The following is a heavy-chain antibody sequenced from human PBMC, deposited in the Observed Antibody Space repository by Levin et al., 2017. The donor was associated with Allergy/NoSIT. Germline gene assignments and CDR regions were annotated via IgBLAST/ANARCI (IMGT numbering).Heavy chain of an antibody. CDR2: ISWNSGSI. CDR3: AKDNGVMVANNFDY. D-gene: IGHD4/OR15-4a*01. Sequence: PGGSLRLSCAASGFTFDDYAMHWVRQAPGKGLEWVSGISWNSGSIGYADSVKGRFTISRDNAKNSLYLQMNSLRAEDTALYYCAKDNGVMVANNFDYWGQGTLVTVSS. CDR1: GFTFDDYA. J-gene: IGHJ4*02. V-gene: IGHV3-9*01.